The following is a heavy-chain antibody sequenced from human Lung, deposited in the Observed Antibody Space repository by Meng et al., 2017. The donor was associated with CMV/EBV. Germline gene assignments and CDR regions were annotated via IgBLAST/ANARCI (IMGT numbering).Heavy chain of an antibody. D-gene: IGHD7-27*01. CDR2: IHPHRGDT. CDR3: ARDNNWGPDY. Sequence: VSCKASGYTFTAHYFHWVRQAPGQGLEWMGWIHPHRGDTNYAQQFQGRVTLTRDTSINTGYMELTRLTSDDTAVYYCARDNNWGPDYWGQGTLVTVSS. CDR1: GYTFTAHY. V-gene: IGHV1-2*02. J-gene: IGHJ4*02.